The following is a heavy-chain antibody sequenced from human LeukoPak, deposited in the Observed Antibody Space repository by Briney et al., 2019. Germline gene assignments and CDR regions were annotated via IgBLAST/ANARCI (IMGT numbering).Heavy chain of an antibody. V-gene: IGHV3-21*01. Sequence: GGSLRLSCAASGFTFSSYSMNWVRQAPGKGLEWVSSISSSSSYIYYADSVKGRFTISRDNAKNSLYLQMNSLRAGDTAVYYCARAAAAGTQPFDYWGQGTLVTVSS. CDR1: GFTFSSYS. J-gene: IGHJ4*02. CDR3: ARAAAAGTQPFDY. CDR2: ISSSSSYI. D-gene: IGHD6-13*01.